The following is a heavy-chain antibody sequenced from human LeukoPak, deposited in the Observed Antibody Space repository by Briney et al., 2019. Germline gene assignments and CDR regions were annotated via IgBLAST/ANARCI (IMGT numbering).Heavy chain of an antibody. CDR1: GYTFTSNY. D-gene: IGHD3-10*01. CDR3: VREMDGGDFDY. V-gene: IGHV1-46*01. Sequence: GASVKVSCKASGYTFTSNYIHWVRQAPGQGLEWMGMIYPRDGSTSYAQKFQGRVTVTRDTSTTTVDMELSSLTSEDTALYYCVREMDGGDFDYWGQGTLVTVSS. CDR2: IYPRDGST. J-gene: IGHJ4*02.